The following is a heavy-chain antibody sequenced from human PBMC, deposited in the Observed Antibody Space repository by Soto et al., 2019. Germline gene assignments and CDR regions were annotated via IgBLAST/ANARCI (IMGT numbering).Heavy chain of an antibody. CDR1: GFTLSSYA. D-gene: IGHD6-19*01. CDR3: AKDRYSSSRIFDY. V-gene: IGHV3-23*01. Sequence: GGSLRLSCAASGFTLSSYAMSWVRQAPGKGLEWVAAISGSGTSTYYADSVKGRFTISKDNSKNTLYLQMNSLRAEDTAVYYCAKDRYSSSRIFDYWGQGTLVTVSS. CDR2: ISGSGTST. J-gene: IGHJ4*02.